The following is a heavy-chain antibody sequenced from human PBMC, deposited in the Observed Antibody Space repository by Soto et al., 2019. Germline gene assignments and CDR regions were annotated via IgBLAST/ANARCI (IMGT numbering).Heavy chain of an antibody. CDR2: ITTSSSPT. CDR3: ARDVDNVLTGLSDAFDV. Sequence: GGSLRLSYAASGFTFSDYSMNWVRHAQGKGLEWVSYITTSSSPTYYADSVKGRFTISRDNAKNSLYPQMNSLRDEDTAVYYCARDVDNVLTGLSDAFDVWGQGTMVTVSS. D-gene: IGHD3-9*01. V-gene: IGHV3-48*02. J-gene: IGHJ3*01. CDR1: GFTFSDYS.